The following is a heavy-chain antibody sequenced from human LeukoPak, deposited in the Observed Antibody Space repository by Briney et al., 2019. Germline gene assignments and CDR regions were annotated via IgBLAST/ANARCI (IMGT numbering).Heavy chain of an antibody. J-gene: IGHJ5*02. CDR1: GFTFSDYY. V-gene: IGHV3-11*01. Sequence: PGGSLRLSCAASGFTFSDYYMSWIRQAPGKGLEWVAYMSSSGSTIYYADSVKGRFTISRDNAKNSLYLQMNSLRAEDTAVYYCARDFGSGYYMWFDPWGQGTLVTVSS. CDR3: ARDFGSGYYMWFDP. CDR2: MSSSGSTI. D-gene: IGHD3-10*01.